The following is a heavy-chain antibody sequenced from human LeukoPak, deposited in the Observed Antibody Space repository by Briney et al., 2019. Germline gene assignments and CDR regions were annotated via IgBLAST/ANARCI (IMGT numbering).Heavy chain of an antibody. Sequence: GGSLRVSCAASGFTVSSNYMSWVRQAPGKGLEWVSVIYSGGSTYYADSVKGRFTISRDNSKNTLYLQMNSLRAEDTAVYYCARVLTYYYDSSGYSFDYWGQGTLVTVSS. CDR3: ARVLTYYYDSSGYSFDY. CDR1: GFTVSSNY. V-gene: IGHV3-66*02. J-gene: IGHJ4*02. CDR2: IYSGGST. D-gene: IGHD3-22*01.